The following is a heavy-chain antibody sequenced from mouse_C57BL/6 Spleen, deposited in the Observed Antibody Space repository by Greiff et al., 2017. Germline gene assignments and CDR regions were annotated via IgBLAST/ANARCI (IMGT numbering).Heavy chain of an antibody. J-gene: IGHJ4*01. CDR1: GYTFTSYW. D-gene: IGHD1-1*01. CDR3: ARSVTTVMDD. CDR2: SHPNRGST. V-gene: IGHV1-64*01. Sequence: QVQLQQPGAELVKPGASVQLSCKASGYTFTSYWMHWVKQRPGQGLEWIGMSHPNRGSTNYNEKFQSKATLTVDKSSSTAYMQLSSLTSEDSAVYYCARSVTTVMDDWGQGTSVTVAS.